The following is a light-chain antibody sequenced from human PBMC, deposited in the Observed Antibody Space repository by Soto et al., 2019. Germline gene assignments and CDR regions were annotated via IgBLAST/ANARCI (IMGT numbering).Light chain of an antibody. J-gene: IGLJ1*01. Sequence: QSVLTQPPSVSGAPGQTVTVSGTGSDSNIGEGFDVHWYQQVPGGAPKLIIFRNTNRPSGVPDRFSSSKSGASASLAITGLQAEDEAQYHCQSYDSDVIESYVFGTGTKVTVL. CDR3: QSYDSDVIESYV. CDR1: DSNIGEGFD. V-gene: IGLV1-40*01. CDR2: RNT.